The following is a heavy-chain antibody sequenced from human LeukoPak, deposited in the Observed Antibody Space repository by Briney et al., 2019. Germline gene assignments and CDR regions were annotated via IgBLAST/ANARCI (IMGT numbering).Heavy chain of an antibody. CDR2: ISSSSSYI. CDR3: AELGITTIGGV. V-gene: IGHV3-21*01. Sequence: GGSLRLSCAASGFTFSSYSMNWVRRAPGKGLEWVSSISSSSSYIYYADSVKGRFTISRDNAKNSLYLQMNSLRAEDTAVYYCAELGITTIGGVWGKGTTVTIPS. D-gene: IGHD3-10*02. CDR1: GFTFSSYS. J-gene: IGHJ6*04.